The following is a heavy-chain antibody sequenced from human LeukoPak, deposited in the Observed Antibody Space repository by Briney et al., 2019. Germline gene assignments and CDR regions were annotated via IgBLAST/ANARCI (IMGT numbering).Heavy chain of an antibody. CDR2: ISWNSGSI. J-gene: IGHJ4*02. Sequence: GGSLRLSCAASGFTFDDYAMHWVRQAPGKGLEWVSGISWNSGSIGYADSVKGRFTISRDNAKNSLYLQMNSLRAEDTALYYCAVYDSGGYRNFDYWGQGTLVTVSS. V-gene: IGHV3-9*01. D-gene: IGHD3-22*01. CDR1: GFTFDDYA. CDR3: AVYDSGGYRNFDY.